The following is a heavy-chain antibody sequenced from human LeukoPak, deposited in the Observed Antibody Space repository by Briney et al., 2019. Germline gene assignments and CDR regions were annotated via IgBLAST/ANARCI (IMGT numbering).Heavy chain of an antibody. CDR3: ARTTSLTASGYDY. CDR2: INPNTGDR. D-gene: IGHD4-17*01. Sequence: ASLKVSCKPSGYTFTNYHINWVRQAPGQGLEWMGWINPNTGDRGYAQKFQGRVSITSDTSISTAYMELGSPRSEDTAVYFCARTTSLTASGYDYWGQGTLVTVSS. J-gene: IGHJ4*02. V-gene: IGHV1-8*03. CDR1: GYTFTNYH.